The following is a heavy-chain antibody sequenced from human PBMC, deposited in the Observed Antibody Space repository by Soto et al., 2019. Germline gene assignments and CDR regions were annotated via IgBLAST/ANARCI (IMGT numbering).Heavy chain of an antibody. CDR2: IYWDDDK. D-gene: IGHD6-13*01. CDR1: GFSLSTSGVG. J-gene: IGHJ5*02. Sequence: QITLKESGPTLVKPTQTLTLTCTFSGFSLSTSGVGVGWIRQPPGKALEWLALIYWDDDKRYSPSLKSRLTITKDTSKNQVVLTMTNMDPVDTATYYCAHIDRGSSWYGEWCQFDPWGQGTLVTVSS. V-gene: IGHV2-5*02. CDR3: AHIDRGSSWYGEWCQFDP.